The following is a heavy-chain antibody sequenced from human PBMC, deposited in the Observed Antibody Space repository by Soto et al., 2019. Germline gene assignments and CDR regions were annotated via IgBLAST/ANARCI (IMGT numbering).Heavy chain of an antibody. Sequence: PSETLSLTXTVSGGSVSSGSYYWSWIRQPPGKGLEWIGYIYYSGSTNYNPSLKSRVTISVDTSKNQFSLKLSSVTAADTAVYYCARLSSQLWMVFDYWGQGTLVTVSS. J-gene: IGHJ4*02. CDR1: GGSVSSGSYY. V-gene: IGHV4-61*01. D-gene: IGHD5-18*01. CDR2: IYYSGST. CDR3: ARLSSQLWMVFDY.